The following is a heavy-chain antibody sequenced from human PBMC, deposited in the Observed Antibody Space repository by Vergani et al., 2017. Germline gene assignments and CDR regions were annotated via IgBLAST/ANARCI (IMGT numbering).Heavy chain of an antibody. J-gene: IGHJ4*02. CDR2: ISSSGSTI. CDR3: AKAVPDYYDSSGYIDY. Sequence: VQLVESGGGVVQPGRSLRLSCAASGFTFSSYGMHWVRQAPGKGLEWVSYISSSGSTIYYADSVKGRFTISRDNAKNSLYLQMNSLRAEDTALYYCAKAVPDYYDSSGYIDYWGQGTLVTVSS. D-gene: IGHD3-22*01. CDR1: GFTFSSYG. V-gene: IGHV3-48*04.